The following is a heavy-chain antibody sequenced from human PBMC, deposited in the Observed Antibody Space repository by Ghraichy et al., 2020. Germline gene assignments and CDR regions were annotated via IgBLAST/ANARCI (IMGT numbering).Heavy chain of an antibody. CDR3: SRSGRVTANDY. J-gene: IGHJ4*02. V-gene: IGHV3-53*05. Sequence: GGSLRLSCAASGFTVSSNYMSWVRQAPGKGLQWVSVIYGGGTTYYADSVKGRFTISRDSSKNTLYLEMNSLRAEDTAVYFCSRSGRVTANDYWGQGTLVTVSS. D-gene: IGHD3-16*01. CDR1: GFTVSSNY. CDR2: IYGGGTT.